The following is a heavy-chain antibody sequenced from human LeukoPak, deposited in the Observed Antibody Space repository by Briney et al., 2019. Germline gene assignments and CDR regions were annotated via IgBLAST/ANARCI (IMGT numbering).Heavy chain of an antibody. Sequence: GGSLRLSCAASGFTFSGYSMNWVRQAPGKGLEWVAVVWYDGTNKYSADSVKGRFTISRDNSKNTLYLEMNRLRAEDTAVYYCAILTVAGTGAFDIWGQGTMVTVSS. V-gene: IGHV3-33*08. CDR1: GFTFSGYS. J-gene: IGHJ3*02. D-gene: IGHD6-19*01. CDR2: VWYDGTNK. CDR3: AILTVAGTGAFDI.